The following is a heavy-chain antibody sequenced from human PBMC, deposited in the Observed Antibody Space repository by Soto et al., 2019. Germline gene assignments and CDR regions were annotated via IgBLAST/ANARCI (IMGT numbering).Heavy chain of an antibody. D-gene: IGHD4-17*01. CDR3: ARAPYGSKGYCFDY. J-gene: IGHJ4*02. CDR2: ISGSGGST. Sequence: GGSLRLSCAASGFTFSSYAMSWVRQAPGKGLEWVSAISGSGGSTYYADSVKGRFTISRDNSKNTLYLQMNSLRAEDTAVYYCARAPYGSKGYCFDYWDQETLVAISS. V-gene: IGHV3-23*01. CDR1: GFTFSSYA.